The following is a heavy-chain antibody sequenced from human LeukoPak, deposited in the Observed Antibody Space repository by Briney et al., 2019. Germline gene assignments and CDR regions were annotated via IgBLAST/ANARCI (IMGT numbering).Heavy chain of an antibody. J-gene: IGHJ4*02. CDR2: ISASGGST. V-gene: IGHV3-23*01. D-gene: IGHD2-21*01. CDR3: AKASDRYYFDY. Sequence: GGSLRLSCAASGFTFSTYAMHWVRQAPGKGLEWVSGISASGGSTFYADSVKGRFTISKDNSKNTLFLQMSSLRREDTAMYYCAKASDRYYFDYWGQGTPVTVSS. CDR1: GFTFSTYA.